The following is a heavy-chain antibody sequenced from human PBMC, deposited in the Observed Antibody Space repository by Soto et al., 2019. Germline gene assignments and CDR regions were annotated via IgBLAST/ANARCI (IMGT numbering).Heavy chain of an antibody. Sequence: SLRLSCAASGFTFDDYAMHWVRQAPGKGLEWVSGISWNSGSIGYADSVKGRFTISRDNAKNSLYLQMNSLRAEDTALYYCAKDLGELSFEYFDYWSQGTLVTVSS. J-gene: IGHJ4*02. CDR2: ISWNSGSI. V-gene: IGHV3-9*01. CDR1: GFTFDDYA. D-gene: IGHD3-16*02. CDR3: AKDLGELSFEYFDY.